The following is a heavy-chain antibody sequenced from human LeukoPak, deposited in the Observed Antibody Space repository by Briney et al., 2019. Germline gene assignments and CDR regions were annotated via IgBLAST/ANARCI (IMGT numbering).Heavy chain of an antibody. V-gene: IGHV1-2*02. CDR1: GYTFTGYY. Sequence: GASVKVSCKASGYTFTGYYMHWVRQAPGQGLEWMGWINPNSGSTNYAQKFQGRVTMTRDTSISTAYMELSRLRSDDTAVYYCAREGYYDSSGYYREGAFDIWGQGTMVTVSS. CDR3: AREGYYDSSGYYREGAFDI. CDR2: INPNSGST. D-gene: IGHD3-22*01. J-gene: IGHJ3*02.